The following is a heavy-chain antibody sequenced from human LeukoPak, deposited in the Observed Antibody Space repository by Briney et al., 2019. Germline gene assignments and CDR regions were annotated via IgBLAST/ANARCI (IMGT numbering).Heavy chain of an antibody. CDR1: GFTFSSYS. V-gene: IGHV3-48*04. CDR2: ISSSSSTI. CDR3: ARELGRFDY. Sequence: GGSLRLSCAASGFTFSSYSMDWVRQAPGKGLEWVSYISSSSSTIYYADSVKGRFTISRDNAKNSLYLQMNTLRAEDTAVYYCARELGRFDYWGQGTLVTVSS. J-gene: IGHJ4*02. D-gene: IGHD3-3*02.